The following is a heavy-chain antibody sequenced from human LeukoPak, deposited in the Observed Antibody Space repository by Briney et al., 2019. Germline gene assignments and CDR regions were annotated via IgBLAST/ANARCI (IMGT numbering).Heavy chain of an antibody. CDR1: GFTFNSYA. CDR3: VNIALAVC. D-gene: IGHD2-21*01. J-gene: IGHJ4*02. V-gene: IGHV3-64D*09. Sequence: GGFLRLSCSASGFTFNSYAIYWVRQAPGKGLEYLSAISSDGGTAYYADSVKGRFTISRDNSKNTVYLQMSSLRAEDTAVYYCVNIALAVCWGQGTLVTVSS. CDR2: ISSDGGTA.